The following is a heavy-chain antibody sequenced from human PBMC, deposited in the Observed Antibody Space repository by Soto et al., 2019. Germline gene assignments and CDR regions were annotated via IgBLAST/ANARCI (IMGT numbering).Heavy chain of an antibody. Sequence: SETLSLTCSVSGGSVSSSTYYWGWIRQPPGKGLEWIGSIYYSGSAYYNPSLKSRVTISVDRSKNQFSLKLSSVTAADTAVYYCVRVPGPWGQGTLVTGLL. CDR3: VRVPGP. CDR2: IYYSGSA. V-gene: IGHV4-39*07. CDR1: GGSVSSSTYY. J-gene: IGHJ5*02.